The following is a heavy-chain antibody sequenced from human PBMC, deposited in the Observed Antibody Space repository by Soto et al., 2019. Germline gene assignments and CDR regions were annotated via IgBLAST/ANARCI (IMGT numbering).Heavy chain of an antibody. J-gene: IGHJ4*02. Sequence: QVQLVQSGAELKKPGSSVKVSCSASGVTFSSYAFTWVRQAPGQGLEWMGNIIPVFRTSNYAQGFQGRLTISADETTNTIYMELSRLRSGNTAVYFCSKGGSWDGGGGESWGQGTLVIVSS. V-gene: IGHV1-69*18. CDR2: IIPVFRTS. CDR3: SKGGSWDGGGGES. D-gene: IGHD3-16*01. CDR1: GVTFSSYA.